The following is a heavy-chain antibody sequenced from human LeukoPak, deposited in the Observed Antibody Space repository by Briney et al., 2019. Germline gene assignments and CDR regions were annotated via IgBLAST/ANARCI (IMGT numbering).Heavy chain of an antibody. CDR2: MNPNSGNT. Sequence: GASVKVSCKASGYTFTSYDINWVRQATGQGREWMGWMNPNSGNTGYAQKFQGRVTITRTTTISTAYMKRSSMRSEDTAVYYCARGMELGYKLPTDDAFDIWGQGTMVTVSS. CDR3: ARGMELGYKLPTDDAFDI. J-gene: IGHJ3*02. D-gene: IGHD2-2*01. CDR1: GYTFTSYD. V-gene: IGHV1-8*03.